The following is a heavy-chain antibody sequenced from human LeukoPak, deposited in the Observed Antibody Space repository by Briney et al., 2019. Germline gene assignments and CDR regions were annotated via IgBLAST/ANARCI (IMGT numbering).Heavy chain of an antibody. J-gene: IGHJ4*02. CDR2: ISSSSSYI. V-gene: IGHV3-21*01. CDR1: GFTFSSYS. D-gene: IGHD3-22*01. CDR3: ARGYYDSSGYLDY. Sequence: GGSLRLSCPASGFTFSSYSMNWVRQAPGKGLKWVSSISSSSSYIYYADSVKGRFTISRDNAKNSLYLQMNSLRAEDTAVYYCARGYYDSSGYLDYWGQGTLVTVSS.